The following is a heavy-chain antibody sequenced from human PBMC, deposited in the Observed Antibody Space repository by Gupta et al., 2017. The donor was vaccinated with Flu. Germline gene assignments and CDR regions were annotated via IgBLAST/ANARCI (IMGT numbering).Heavy chain of an antibody. CDR2: MSNDGSNK. D-gene: IGHD1-1*01. J-gene: IGHJ4*02. CDR1: FIFSSYG. CDR3: ARDSGWKYFDY. V-gene: IGHV3-30*03. Sequence: FIFSSYGMHWGRQAPGKGLEWLTVMSNDGSNKYYADSVRGRFTISRDNSKNTLFLQMNSLRAEDTAVYYCARDSGWKYFDYWGQGTLVTVSS.